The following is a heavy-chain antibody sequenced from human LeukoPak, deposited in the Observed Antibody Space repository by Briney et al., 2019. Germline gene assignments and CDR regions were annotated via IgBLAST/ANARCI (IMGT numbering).Heavy chain of an antibody. CDR3: AKDRLLNCRGDCYIFDY. CDR1: GFTFSRYA. D-gene: IGHD2-21*02. CDR2: ISGSAGRT. J-gene: IGHJ4*02. Sequence: GGSPRLSCAASGFTFSRYAMTWVRQAPGKGLEWVSGISGSAGRTYYADSVKGRFTISRDNSKNTLYLQMNSLRAEDTAVYYCAKDRLLNCRGDCYIFDYWGQGTVVTVSS. V-gene: IGHV3-23*01.